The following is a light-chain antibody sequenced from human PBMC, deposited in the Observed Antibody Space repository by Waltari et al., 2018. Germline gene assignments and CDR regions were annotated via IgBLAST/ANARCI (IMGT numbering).Light chain of an antibody. V-gene: IGLV1-47*01. J-gene: IGLJ3*02. Sequence: QSVLTQPPSVSGTPGPGVTISCSGSSSNIGTNYVYWYQQLPRTAPNLLIFRNDQRPSGVPDRFSASRSGTSASLASSGLRSEDEADYYCAAWDDGLSGPVFGGGTKLTVL. CDR3: AAWDDGLSGPV. CDR1: SSNIGTNY. CDR2: RND.